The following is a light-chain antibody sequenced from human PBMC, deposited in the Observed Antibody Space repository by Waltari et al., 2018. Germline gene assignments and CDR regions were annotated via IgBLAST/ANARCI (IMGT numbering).Light chain of an antibody. CDR3: QQGYSTPPRLT. CDR2: AAS. J-gene: IGKJ4*01. Sequence: DIQLTQSPSSLSASVGDRVTITCRASQSISTYLSWYQQKPGKAPKLLIYAASRLYSGVPSRFSGSGSGTDFTLTISSLQPEDFATYYCQQGYSTPPRLTFGGGTKVEI. V-gene: IGKV1-39*01. CDR1: QSISTY.